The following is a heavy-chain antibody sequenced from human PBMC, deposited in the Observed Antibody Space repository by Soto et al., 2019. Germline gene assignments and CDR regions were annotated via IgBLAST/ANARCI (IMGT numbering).Heavy chain of an antibody. Sequence: GESLKISCTGSGYSFTSYWIGWVRQMPGKGLEWMGIIYPGDSDTRYSPSFQGQVTISADKSISTAYLQWSSLKASDTAMYYCARHGGEMATDDAFDIWGQGTMVTVSS. CDR3: ARHGGEMATDDAFDI. J-gene: IGHJ3*02. CDR1: GYSFTSYW. D-gene: IGHD5-12*01. V-gene: IGHV5-51*01. CDR2: IYPGDSDT.